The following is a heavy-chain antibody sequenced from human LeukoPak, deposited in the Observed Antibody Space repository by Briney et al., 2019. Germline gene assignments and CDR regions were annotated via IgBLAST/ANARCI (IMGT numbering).Heavy chain of an antibody. J-gene: IGHJ3*02. V-gene: IGHV3-11*04. CDR1: GGSFSGYF. CDR2: ISSSGSTI. Sequence: PSETLSLTCAVYGGSFSGYFWSWIRQAPGKGLEWVSYISSSGSTIYYADSVKGRFTISRDNAKNSLYLQMNSLRAEDTAVYYCASLWELLRWRDDAFDIWGQGTMVTVSS. CDR3: ASLWELLRWRDDAFDI. D-gene: IGHD1-26*01.